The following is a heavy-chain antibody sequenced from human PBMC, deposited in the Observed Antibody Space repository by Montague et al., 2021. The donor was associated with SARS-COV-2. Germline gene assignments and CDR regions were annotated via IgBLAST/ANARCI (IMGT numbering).Heavy chain of an antibody. Sequence: TLSLTCSVSSGSISTGHHWSWIRQHPMKGLEWIGYIYYSGSTYYNPSFKGRVTISIDTAKNQFSLELTSMTAADTAVYYCARDHGQWLGGLWGHGLDVWGQGTTVIVSS. CDR3: ARDHGQWLGGLWGHGLDV. J-gene: IGHJ6*02. CDR2: IYYSGST. V-gene: IGHV4-31*03. D-gene: IGHD3-10*01. CDR1: SGSISTGHH.